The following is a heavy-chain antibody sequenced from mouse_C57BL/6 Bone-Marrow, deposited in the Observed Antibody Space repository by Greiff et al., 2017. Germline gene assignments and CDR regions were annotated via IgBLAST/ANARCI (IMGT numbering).Heavy chain of an antibody. CDR1: GFTFSSYA. CDR2: LSDGGSYT. CDR3: ARLDYYAMDY. V-gene: IGHV5-4*01. Sequence: EVQGVESGGGLVKPGGSLKLSCAASGFTFSSYAMSWVRQTPEKRLEWVATLSDGGSYTYYPDNVKGRFTISRDNAKNNLYLQMSHLKSEDTAMYYCARLDYYAMDYWGQGTSVTVSS. J-gene: IGHJ4*01.